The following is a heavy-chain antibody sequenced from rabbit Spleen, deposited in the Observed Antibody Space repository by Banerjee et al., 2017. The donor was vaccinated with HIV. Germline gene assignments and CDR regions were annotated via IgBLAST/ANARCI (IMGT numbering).Heavy chain of an antibody. J-gene: IGHJ4*01. CDR2: IDTGSSGFT. CDR1: GVSFSSSSY. D-gene: IGHD2-1*01. CDR3: ARGVYDDYDTYYFDL. V-gene: IGHV1S40*01. Sequence: QSLEESGGDLVKPGASLTLTCTASGVSFSSSSYICWVRQAPGKGLEWIACIDTGSSGFTYFATWAKGRFTISKTSSTTVTLQMTSLTAADTATYFCARGVYDDYDTYYFDLWGPGTLVTVS.